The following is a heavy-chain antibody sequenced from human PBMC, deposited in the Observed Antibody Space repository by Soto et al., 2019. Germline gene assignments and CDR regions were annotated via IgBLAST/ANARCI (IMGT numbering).Heavy chain of an antibody. V-gene: IGHV4-30-4*01. CDR2: ISYSGNT. CDR1: GGSINSGGYY. Sequence: QVQLQESGPGLVKPSQTLSLTCTVSGGSINSGGYYWSWIRQPPGQGLEWIGYISYSGNTYYNPSLKSRLTISLDPSRNQFSLKLSSVTATDTAVYYCAKDGCGANCFQQDILAAFDIWGQGTMVTVSS. J-gene: IGHJ3*02. CDR3: AKDGCGANCFQQDILAAFDI. D-gene: IGHD2-21*02.